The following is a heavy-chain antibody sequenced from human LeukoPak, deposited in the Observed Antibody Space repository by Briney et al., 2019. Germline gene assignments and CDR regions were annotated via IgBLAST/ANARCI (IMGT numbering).Heavy chain of an antibody. D-gene: IGHD6-13*01. CDR1: GVSMSSYF. V-gene: IGHV4-59*01. Sequence: SETLSLTCTVSGVSMSSYFWSWIRQPPGKGLEWIGYIYYTGSTNYNPSLKSRVTMSVDTSKNQFSLNLKSVTPEDTAVYYCARNLIPEQLVLNFWGQGTLVTVSS. J-gene: IGHJ4*02. CDR2: IYYTGST. CDR3: ARNLIPEQLVLNF.